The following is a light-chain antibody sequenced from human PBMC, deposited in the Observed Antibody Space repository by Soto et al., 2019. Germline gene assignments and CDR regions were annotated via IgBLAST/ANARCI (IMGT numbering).Light chain of an antibody. CDR3: CSFTTSGTHV. CDR2: DVN. J-gene: IGLJ1*01. CDR1: SSDVGTYDY. Sequence: QSALTQPASVFGSPGQSITISCTGTSSDVGTYDYVSWHQQHPGKAPKLMIFDVNNRPTGISGRFSGSKSGNSASLTISGLQAEDEADYYCCSFTTSGTHVFGTGTKLPVL. V-gene: IGLV2-14*01.